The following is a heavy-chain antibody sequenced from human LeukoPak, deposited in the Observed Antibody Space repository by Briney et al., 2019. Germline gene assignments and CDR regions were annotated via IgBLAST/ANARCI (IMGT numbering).Heavy chain of an antibody. CDR2: INPNSGGT. CDR3: AGEPPPPAGSLEDYYYGMDV. CDR1: GYTFTGYY. V-gene: IGHV1-2*06. Sequence: PRASVKVSCKASGYTFTGYYMHWVRQAPGQGLEWMGRINPNSGGTNYAQKFQGRVTMTRDTSISTAYMELSRLRSDDTAVYYCAGEPPPPAGSLEDYYYGMDVWGQGTTVTVSS. D-gene: IGHD2-15*01. J-gene: IGHJ6*02.